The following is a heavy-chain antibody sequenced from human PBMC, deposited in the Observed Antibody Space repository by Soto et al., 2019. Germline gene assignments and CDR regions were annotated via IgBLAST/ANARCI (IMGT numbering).Heavy chain of an antibody. D-gene: IGHD6-19*01. J-gene: IGHJ4*02. CDR2: ISYDGSNK. V-gene: IGHV3-30*18. Sequence: XAPGKGLEWVAVISYDGSNKYYADSVKGRFTISRDNSKNTLYLQMNSLRAEDTAVYYCAKDLSIAVAGTDFDYWGQGTLVTVSS. CDR3: AKDLSIAVAGTDFDY.